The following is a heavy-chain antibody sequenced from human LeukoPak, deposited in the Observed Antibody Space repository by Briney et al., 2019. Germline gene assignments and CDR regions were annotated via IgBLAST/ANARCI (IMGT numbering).Heavy chain of an antibody. CDR1: GFTFSSYA. J-gene: IGHJ4*02. D-gene: IGHD6-6*01. CDR3: ARTPGPSGLAARGGFDY. Sequence: GGSLRLSCAASGFTFSSYAMIWVRQAPGKGLEWVPPISGSGGSTYYADSVKGRFTISRDNSKNTLYLQMDSLRAEDTAVYYCARTPGPSGLAARGGFDYWGQGTLVTVSS. V-gene: IGHV3-23*01. CDR2: ISGSGGST.